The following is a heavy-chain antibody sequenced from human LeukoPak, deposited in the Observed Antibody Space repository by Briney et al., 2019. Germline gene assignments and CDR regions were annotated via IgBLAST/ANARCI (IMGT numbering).Heavy chain of an antibody. CDR1: GYTFNTYG. CDR2: ISPYNGDT. D-gene: IGHD6-13*01. J-gene: IGHJ4*02. CDR3: TRDLPYSSSWESIDY. V-gene: IGHV1-18*04. Sequence: ASVKVSCKASGYTFNTYGITWVRQAPGQGLEWMGWISPYNGDTHYAQKFQDRVTMTTDTSTSTAYMELRSLRSDDTAVYYCTRDLPYSSSWESIDYWGQGTLVTVSS.